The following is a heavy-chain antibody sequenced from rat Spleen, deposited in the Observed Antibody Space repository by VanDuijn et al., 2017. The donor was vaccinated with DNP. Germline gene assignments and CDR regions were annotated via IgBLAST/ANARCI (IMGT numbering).Heavy chain of an antibody. Sequence: QVQLKESGPDMVQPSQTLSLTCTVSGFSLTDYNVHWVRQPPGKGLEWIASMSSGGSTYYNSGLKSRLRISRDTSKSQVFLKMNSLQIEDTATYFCSREGQPYYSMDAWGQGTSVTVSS. D-gene: IGHD1-1*01. J-gene: IGHJ4*01. CDR1: GFSLTDYN. CDR3: SREGQPYYSMDA. V-gene: IGHV2-19*01. CDR2: MSSGGST.